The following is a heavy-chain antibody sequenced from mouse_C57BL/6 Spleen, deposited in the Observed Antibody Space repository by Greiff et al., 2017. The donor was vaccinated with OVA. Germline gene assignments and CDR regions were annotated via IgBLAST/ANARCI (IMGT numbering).Heavy chain of an antibody. J-gene: IGHJ3*01. V-gene: IGHV1-42*01. CDR2: FNPSTGGT. D-gene: IGHD1-1*01. CDR1: GYSFTGYY. Sequence: VQLQQSGPELVKPGASVKISCKASGYSFTGYYMNWVKQSPEKSFEWIGEFNPSTGGTTSNQKFKAKATLTVDKSSSTAYMQLKSLTSEDSAVYYCARSLRSWFAYWGQGTLVTVSA. CDR3: ARSLRSWFAY.